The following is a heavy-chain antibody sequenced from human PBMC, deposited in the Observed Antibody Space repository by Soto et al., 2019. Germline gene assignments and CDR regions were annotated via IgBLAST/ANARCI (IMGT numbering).Heavy chain of an antibody. CDR1: GFTFSSYS. J-gene: IGHJ6*02. CDR2: ISSSSSTI. D-gene: IGHD3-22*01. Sequence: GGSLRLSCAASGFTFSSYSMNWVRQAPGKGLEWVSYISSSSSTIYYADAVKGRFTISRENAKNSLYLQMNSLRAEDTAVYYCAREDYYYDSSPKYGMDVWGQGTTVTVSS. CDR3: AREDYYYDSSPKYGMDV. V-gene: IGHV3-48*01.